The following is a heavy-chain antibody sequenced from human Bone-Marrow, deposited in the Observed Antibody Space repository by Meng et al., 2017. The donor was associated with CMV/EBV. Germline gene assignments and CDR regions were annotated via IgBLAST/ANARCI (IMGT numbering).Heavy chain of an antibody. CDR3: AKDLSIGDPLEWLLFYYYGMDV. D-gene: IGHD3-3*01. J-gene: IGHJ6*02. CDR2: IRYDGSNK. V-gene: IGHV3-30*02. CDR1: GFTFSSYG. Sequence: GGSLRLSCAASGFTFSSYGMHWVRQAPGKGLEWVAFIRYDGSNKYYADSVKGRFTISRDNSKNTLYLQMNSLRAEDTAVYYCAKDLSIGDPLEWLLFYYYGMDVWGQGTTVTVYS.